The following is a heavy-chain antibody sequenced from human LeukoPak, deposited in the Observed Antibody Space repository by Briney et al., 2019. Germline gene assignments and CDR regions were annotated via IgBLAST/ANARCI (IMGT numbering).Heavy chain of an antibody. CDR2: ISSNSYHI. V-gene: IGHV3-21*06. Sequence: PGRSLRLSCAASGFTFDDYAMHWVRQAPGKGLEWVSSISSNSYHIFYADSVKGRFTISRDNAKNSLYLQMNNLRAEDTAVYYCVGPDSQFDCWGQGTLVTVPS. J-gene: IGHJ4*02. CDR1: GFTFDDYA. D-gene: IGHD3-10*01. CDR3: VGPDSQFDC.